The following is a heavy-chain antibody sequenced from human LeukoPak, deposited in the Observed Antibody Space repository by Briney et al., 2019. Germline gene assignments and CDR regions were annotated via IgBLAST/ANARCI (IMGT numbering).Heavy chain of an antibody. J-gene: IGHJ4*02. D-gene: IGHD4-17*01. Sequence: PGGSLRLSCAASGSTFSGYSMNWVRQAPGKGLEWVSSISSSSSYIYYADSVKGRFTISRDNSKNTLYLQMNSLRAEDTAVYYCAKDRTVDDYGDYVPYSYFDYWGQGTLVTVSS. V-gene: IGHV3-21*04. CDR3: AKDRTVDDYGDYVPYSYFDY. CDR2: ISSSSSYI. CDR1: GSTFSGYS.